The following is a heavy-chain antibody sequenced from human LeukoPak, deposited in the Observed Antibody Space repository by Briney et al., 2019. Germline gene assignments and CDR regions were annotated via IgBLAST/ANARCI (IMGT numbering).Heavy chain of an antibody. Sequence: GGSLRLSCAPPGFTFTVTCMTWVRHAPGRGLEWVANIKEDGTEASYVGSVKGRFTISRDNAKNSLYLQMNSLRAEDTALYYCARDEFGPLAFWGRGTLVTVSS. D-gene: IGHD3/OR15-3a*01. J-gene: IGHJ4*02. CDR1: GFTFTVTC. CDR3: ARDEFGPLAF. CDR2: IKEDGTEA. V-gene: IGHV3-7*05.